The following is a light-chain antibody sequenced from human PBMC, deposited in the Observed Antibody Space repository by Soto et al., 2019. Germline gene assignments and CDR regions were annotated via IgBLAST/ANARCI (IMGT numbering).Light chain of an antibody. CDR2: GAS. Sequence: EIVMTQSPASLSVSPGDGATLSCRASQTVASNLAWYQQKPGQGPRLLIHGASTRAAGVPARFSGSGSGTDFTLTISSLQSEDFAVYYCQQYHNWPPQYTFGQGTKPHIK. V-gene: IGKV3-15*01. J-gene: IGKJ2*01. CDR3: QQYHNWPPQYT. CDR1: QTVASN.